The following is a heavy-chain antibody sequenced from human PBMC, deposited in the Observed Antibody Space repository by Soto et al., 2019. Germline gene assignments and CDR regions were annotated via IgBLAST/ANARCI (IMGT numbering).Heavy chain of an antibody. CDR3: ARALTLYDYVWGRKNYFDY. J-gene: IGHJ4*02. V-gene: IGHV4-31*03. CDR2: IYYSGST. Sequence: SETLSLTCTVSGGSISSGGYYWSWIRQHPGKGLEWIGYIYYSGSTYYNPSLKSRVTISVDTSKNQFSLKLSSVTAADTAVYYCARALTLYDYVWGRKNYFDYCGQGTLVTVYS. D-gene: IGHD3-16*01. CDR1: GGSISSGGYY.